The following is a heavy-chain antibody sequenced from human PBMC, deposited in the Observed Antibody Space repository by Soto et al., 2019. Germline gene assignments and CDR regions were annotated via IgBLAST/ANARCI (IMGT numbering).Heavy chain of an antibody. CDR3: AKVPHFNPYGDHVY. CDR2: ISGSGGST. V-gene: IGHV3-23*01. D-gene: IGHD4-17*01. J-gene: IGHJ4*02. Sequence: GGSLRLSCAASGFTFSSYARSWVRQAPGKGLEWVSAISGSGGSTYYADSVKGRFTISRDNSKNTLYLQMNSLRAEDTAVYYCAKVPHFNPYGDHVYWGQGTLVTVSS. CDR1: GFTFSSYA.